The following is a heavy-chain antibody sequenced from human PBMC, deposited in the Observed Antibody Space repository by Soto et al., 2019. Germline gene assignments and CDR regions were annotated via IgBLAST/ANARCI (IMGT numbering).Heavy chain of an antibody. CDR1: GFIFDDYG. J-gene: IGHJ4*02. D-gene: IGHD4-17*01. V-gene: IGHV3-9*01. Sequence: EVQLVESGGGLVQPGRSLRLSCAASGFIFDDYGMHWVRQTPGKGLEWVSGITWNSGRIGYADSVKGRFTISRDNAKNSLYLQMNSQRAEDTALYYRAKGIDFYGDCFDYWGQGTLFTVSS. CDR2: ITWNSGRI. CDR3: AKGIDFYGDCFDY.